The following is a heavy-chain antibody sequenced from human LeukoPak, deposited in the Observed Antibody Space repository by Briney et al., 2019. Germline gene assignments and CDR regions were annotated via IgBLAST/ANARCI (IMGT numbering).Heavy chain of an antibody. CDR2: ISYDGSNK. V-gene: IGHV3-30*04. CDR1: GFTFSSYA. Sequence: GGSLRLSCAASGFTFSSYAMHWDRQAPGKGLEWVAVISYDGSNKYYADSVKGRFTISRDNSKNTLYLQMNSLRAEDTAVYYCARGYSSSWPDYWGQGTLVTVSS. J-gene: IGHJ4*02. CDR3: ARGYSSSWPDY. D-gene: IGHD6-13*01.